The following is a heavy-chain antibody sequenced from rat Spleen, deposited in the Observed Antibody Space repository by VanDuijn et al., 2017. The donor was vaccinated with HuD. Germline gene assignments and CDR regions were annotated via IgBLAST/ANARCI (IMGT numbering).Heavy chain of an antibody. CDR1: GYSITSNY. D-gene: IGHD4-3*01. Sequence: EVQLQESGPGLVKPSQSLSLTCSVTGYSITSNYWGWIRKFPGNKMEWMGYISYSGSTSYNPSLKSRISITRDTSKNHFFLQLNSVTTEDTATYYCARGYNSGYYWYFDFWGPGTMVTVSS. J-gene: IGHJ1*01. CDR3: ARGYNSGYYWYFDF. CDR2: ISYSGST. V-gene: IGHV3-1*01.